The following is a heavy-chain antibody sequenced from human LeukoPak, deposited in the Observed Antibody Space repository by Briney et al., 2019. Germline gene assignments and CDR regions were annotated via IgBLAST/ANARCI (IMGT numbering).Heavy chain of an antibody. CDR3: ARQSDGDYYPLYYYYMDV. D-gene: IGHD4-17*01. V-gene: IGHV4-39*01. CDR1: GGSISSSSYY. CDR2: IYYSGST. J-gene: IGHJ6*03. Sequence: PSETLSLTCTVSGGSISSSSYYWGWIRQPPGKGLEWIGSIYYSGSTYYNPSLKSRVTISVDTSKNQFSLKLSSVTAADTAVYYCARQSDGDYYPLYYYYMDVWGKGTTVTVSS.